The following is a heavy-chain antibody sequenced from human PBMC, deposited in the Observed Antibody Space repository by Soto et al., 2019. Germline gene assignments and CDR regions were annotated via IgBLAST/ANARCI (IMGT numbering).Heavy chain of an antibody. Sequence: SQTLSLTCAISGDSVSSNSAAWNWIRPSPSRGLEWLGRTYYRSKWYNDYAVSVKSRITINPDTSKNQFSLQLNSVTPEDTAVYYCASSPNDLAVAGFDYWGQGTLVTVSS. CDR2: TYYRSKWYN. CDR3: ASSPNDLAVAGFDY. CDR1: GDSVSSNSAA. J-gene: IGHJ4*02. D-gene: IGHD6-19*01. V-gene: IGHV6-1*01.